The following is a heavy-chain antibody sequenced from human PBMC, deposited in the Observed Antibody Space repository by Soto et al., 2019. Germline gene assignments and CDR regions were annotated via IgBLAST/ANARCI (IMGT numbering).Heavy chain of an antibody. CDR1: GFTFSDYY. J-gene: IGHJ6*02. V-gene: IGHV3-11*01. Sequence: LRLSCAASGFTFSDYYMSWIRQAPGKGLEWVSYISSSGSTIYYADSVKGRFTISRDNAKNSLYLQMNSLRAEDTAVYYCARESTYYDFWSGYYVDGMDVWGQGTTVTVSS. D-gene: IGHD3-3*01. CDR3: ARESTYYDFWSGYYVDGMDV. CDR2: ISSSGSTI.